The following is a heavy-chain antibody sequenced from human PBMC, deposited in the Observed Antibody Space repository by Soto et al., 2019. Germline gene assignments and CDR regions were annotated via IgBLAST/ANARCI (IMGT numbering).Heavy chain of an antibody. CDR1: GGSISSGGYY. CDR3: ARSRAPYYYGSGSYFDWFDP. D-gene: IGHD3-10*01. Sequence: QVQLQESGPGLVKPSQTLSLTCTVSGGSISSGGYYWSWIRQHPGKGLEWIGYIYYSGSTYYNPSLKSRVTRSVDTSKNLFALKLSSVTAADTAVYYCARSRAPYYYGSGSYFDWFDPWGQGTLVTVSS. CDR2: IYYSGST. J-gene: IGHJ5*02. V-gene: IGHV4-31*03.